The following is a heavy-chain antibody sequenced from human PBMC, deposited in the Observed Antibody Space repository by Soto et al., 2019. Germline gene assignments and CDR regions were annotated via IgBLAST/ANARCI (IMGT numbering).Heavy chain of an antibody. CDR3: AREFPQYVSRHSYLDI. J-gene: IGHJ4*02. CDR1: SGG. V-gene: IGHV6-1*01. CDR2: TYYRSRSYN. D-gene: IGHD4-4*01. Sequence: SGGWSSIRQSPSRGLEWLGSTYYRSRSYNDYAVSVKSRLTVTPDTSKNQFSRHLNSVSPEDTAVYCCAREFPQYVSRHSYLDIWAEGAFVTVPS.